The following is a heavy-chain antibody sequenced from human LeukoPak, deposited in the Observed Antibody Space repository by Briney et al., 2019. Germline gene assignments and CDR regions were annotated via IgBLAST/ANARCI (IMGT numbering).Heavy chain of an antibody. V-gene: IGHV1-18*01. J-gene: IGHJ4*02. CDR3: ARDWNDDYSNYAEATLDY. D-gene: IGHD4-11*01. CDR1: GYTFTSYG. Sequence: ASVKVSCKASGYTFTSYGISWVRQAPGRGLEWMGWISAYNGNTNYAQKLQGRVTMTTDTSTSTAYMELRSLRSDDTAVYYCARDWNDDYSNYAEATLDYWGQGTLVTVSS. CDR2: ISAYNGNT.